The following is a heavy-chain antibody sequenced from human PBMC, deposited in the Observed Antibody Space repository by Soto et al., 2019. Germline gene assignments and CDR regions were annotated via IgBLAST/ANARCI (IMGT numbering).Heavy chain of an antibody. Sequence: SETLSLTCAGYGESFSGFQWHWIRQPPGRGPEWSGEIKQSGSTTYNPSLKSRVAMSVDTSKNQLSLKLSSVTAADTAVYYCARAKEHTHGAVLGYWGQGALVTVCS. CDR3: ARAKEHTHGAVLGY. CDR2: IKQSGST. V-gene: IGHV4-34*01. J-gene: IGHJ4*02. CDR1: GESFSGFQ. D-gene: IGHD2-8*02.